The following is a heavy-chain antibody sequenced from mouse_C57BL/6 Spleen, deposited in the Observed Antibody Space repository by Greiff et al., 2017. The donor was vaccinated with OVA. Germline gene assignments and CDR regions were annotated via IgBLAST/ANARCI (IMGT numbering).Heavy chain of an antibody. J-gene: IGHJ2*01. Sequence: EVQLVESGGGLVQPGGSLSLSCAASGFTFTDYYMSWVRQPPGKALEWLGFIRNKANGYTTEYSASVKGRFTISRDNSQSILYLQMNALRAEDSATYYCARVDYDGGALGYWGQGTTLTVSS. CDR1: GFTFTDYY. V-gene: IGHV7-3*01. D-gene: IGHD2-4*01. CDR3: ARVDYDGGALGY. CDR2: IRNKANGYTT.